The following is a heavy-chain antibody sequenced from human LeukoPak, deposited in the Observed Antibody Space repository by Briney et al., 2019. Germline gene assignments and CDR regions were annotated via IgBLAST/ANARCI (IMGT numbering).Heavy chain of an antibody. CDR2: IYYTGIT. D-gene: IGHD3-3*01. Sequence: SEALSLTCSVSGGSIISFYWSWIRQSPVKGLEWIGYIYYTGITNYNPSLKSRVTISVDTSKNQFSLKLTSVTAADTAVYYCARHYVGYGVLEYWGHGSLVTVSS. CDR1: GGSIISFY. CDR3: ARHYVGYGVLEY. J-gene: IGHJ4*01. V-gene: IGHV4-59*08.